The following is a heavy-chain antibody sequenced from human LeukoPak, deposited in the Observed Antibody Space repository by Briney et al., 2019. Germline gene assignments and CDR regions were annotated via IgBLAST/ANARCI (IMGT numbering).Heavy chain of an antibody. CDR2: IWNDGSNK. J-gene: IGHJ4*02. V-gene: IGHV3-33*01. CDR1: GFTLNSCG. Sequence: GGPLTLSCAASGFTLNSCGKHWARQAPGRGREWVAVIWNDGSNKYYEDSVKGRFSISRDNSKNTLYLQMNSLRAEDTAVYYCARDLWGRRGYSYMDYWGQGTLVTVSS. D-gene: IGHD5-18*01. CDR3: ARDLWGRRGYSYMDY.